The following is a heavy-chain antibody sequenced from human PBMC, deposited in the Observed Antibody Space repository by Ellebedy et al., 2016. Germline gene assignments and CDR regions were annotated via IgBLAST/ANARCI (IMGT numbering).Heavy chain of an antibody. J-gene: IGHJ4*02. CDR3: ARDYCSSISCYVPML. D-gene: IGHD2-2*01. V-gene: IGHV1-3*01. Sequence: ASVKVSCKASGYTFTNYAMHWVRQAPGQRLEWMGWINAGNGNTKYSQKLQGRVTITRDTVASTAYMELSSLRSEDTAVYYCARDYCSSISCYVPMLWGQGTLVTVSS. CDR1: GYTFTNYA. CDR2: INAGNGNT.